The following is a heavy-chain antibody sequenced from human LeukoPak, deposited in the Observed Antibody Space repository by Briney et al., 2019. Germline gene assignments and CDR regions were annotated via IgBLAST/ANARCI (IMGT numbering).Heavy chain of an antibody. J-gene: IGHJ4*02. CDR1: GYTFTGYY. CDR2: INPNSGGT. Sequence: GASVKVSCKASGYTFTGYYMHWVRQAPGQGLEWMGWINPNSGGTNYAQKFQGRVTMTRDTSISTAYMELSRLRSDDTAVYYCARESIAVAGTLGGWGQGTLVTVSS. CDR3: ARESIAVAGTLGG. D-gene: IGHD6-19*01. V-gene: IGHV1-2*02.